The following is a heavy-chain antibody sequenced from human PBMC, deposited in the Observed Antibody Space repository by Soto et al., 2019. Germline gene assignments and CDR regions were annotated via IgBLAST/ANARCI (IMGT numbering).Heavy chain of an antibody. J-gene: IGHJ4*02. CDR1: GYTFSSYS. CDR2: INAGNGNT. Sequence: QVQLVQSGAEEKKPGASVKLSCKASGYTFSSYSMHWVLQAPGQRLEWMGWINAGNGNTKYSQKFQGRVTITRDTSASTAYMDLSSLRSEDTAVYYCARDILFDYWGQGTLVTVSS. V-gene: IGHV1-3*05. D-gene: IGHD2-15*01. CDR3: ARDILFDY.